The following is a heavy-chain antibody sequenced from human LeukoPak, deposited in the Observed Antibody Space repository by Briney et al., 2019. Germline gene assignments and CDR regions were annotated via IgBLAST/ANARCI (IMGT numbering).Heavy chain of an antibody. CDR1: GFTFSSYA. CDR3: AKDGTYCSSTSCPGAYYYYYGMDV. V-gene: IGHV3-23*01. J-gene: IGHJ6*02. D-gene: IGHD2-2*01. CDR2: ISGSGGST. Sequence: GGSLRLSCAASGFTFSSYAMSWVRQAPGKGLEWVSAISGSGGSTYYADSVKGRFTISRDNSKNTLYLQMNSPRAEDTAVYYCAKDGTYCSSTSCPGAYYYYYGMDVWGQGTTVTVSS.